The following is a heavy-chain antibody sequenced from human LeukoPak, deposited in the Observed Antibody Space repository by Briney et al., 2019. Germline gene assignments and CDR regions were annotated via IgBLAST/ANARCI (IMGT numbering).Heavy chain of an antibody. D-gene: IGHD6-13*01. Sequence: QAGGSLRLSCAASGFTFGSHAVSWVRQAPGKGLEWVSAISGSGGDTYYADSVKGRFTISRDNSKNTLYLQMNSLRAEDTAVYYCARVGIAAAGTPYAFDIWGQGTMVTVSS. V-gene: IGHV3-23*01. CDR1: GFTFGSHA. CDR2: ISGSGGDT. J-gene: IGHJ3*02. CDR3: ARVGIAAAGTPYAFDI.